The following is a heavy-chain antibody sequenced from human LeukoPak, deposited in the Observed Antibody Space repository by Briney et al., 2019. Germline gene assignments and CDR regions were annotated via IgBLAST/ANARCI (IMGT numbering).Heavy chain of an antibody. CDR3: ARQRNLYFDL. J-gene: IGHJ2*01. CDR2: IYYSGST. V-gene: IGHV4-39*01. Sequence: SETLSLTCTVSGGSISSSSYYWGWIRQPPGKGLEWIGSIYYSGSTYYNPSLKSRVTISVDTSKNQFSLKLSSVTAADTAVYYCARQRNLYFDLWGRGTLVTVSS. CDR1: GGSISSSSYY.